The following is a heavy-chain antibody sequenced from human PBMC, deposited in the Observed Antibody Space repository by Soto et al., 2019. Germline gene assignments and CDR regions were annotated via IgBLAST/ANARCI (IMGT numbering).Heavy chain of an antibody. D-gene: IGHD2-15*01. J-gene: IGHJ5*02. CDR2: INPNSGGT. CDR1: GYTFTGYY. CDR3: ARAPYCSGGSCYNGNWFDP. V-gene: IGHV1-2*04. Sequence: ASVKVSCKASGYTFTGYYMHWVRQAPGQGLEWMGWINPNSGGTNYAQKFQGWVTMTRDTSISTSYMELSRLRSDDTAVYYCARAPYCSGGSCYNGNWFDPWGQGTLVTVSS.